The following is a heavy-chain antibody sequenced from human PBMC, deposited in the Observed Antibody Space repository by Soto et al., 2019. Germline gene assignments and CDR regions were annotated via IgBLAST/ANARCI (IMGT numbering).Heavy chain of an antibody. D-gene: IGHD5-12*01. J-gene: IGHJ4*02. V-gene: IGHV3-21*01. CDR1: GFTFSSHS. CDR3: ARDSGYDFAIFDS. Sequence: EVQLVEFGGCLVKPGGSLRLSCAASGFTFSSHSMNWLRQAPGKGLEWVSFISSSSSYIYYADSVKGRFTISRDNAKDSLYLQMNSLRAEDTAVYYCARDSGYDFAIFDSWGQGSLVTVSS. CDR2: ISSSSSYI.